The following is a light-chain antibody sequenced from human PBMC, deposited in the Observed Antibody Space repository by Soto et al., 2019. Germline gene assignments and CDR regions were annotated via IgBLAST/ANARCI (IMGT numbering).Light chain of an antibody. CDR2: DAS. CDR1: QSVSSY. Sequence: EIVLTQSPAILSMSPGERTTISCRASQSVSSYFAWYQQKPGQAPRLLIYDASNRATGVPARFSGSGSGTDFILTISSLAPEDFAVYYCQERRYWPVTFGQGTKVEIK. J-gene: IGKJ1*01. CDR3: QERRYWPVT. V-gene: IGKV3-11*01.